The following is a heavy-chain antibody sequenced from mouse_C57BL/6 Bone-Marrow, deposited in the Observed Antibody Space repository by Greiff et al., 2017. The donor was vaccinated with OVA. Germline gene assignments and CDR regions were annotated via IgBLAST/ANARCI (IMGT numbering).Heavy chain of an antibody. CDR1: GYTFTSYW. J-gene: IGHJ2*01. Sequence: VQLQQPGAELVKPGASVKLSCKASGYTFTSYWMHWVKQRPGRGLEWIGRIDPNSGGTKDNEKFKSKATLTVDKPSSTAYMQLSSRTSEDSAVYICVRGDDYEVAYFDYCGQGTTLTVSS. V-gene: IGHV1-72*01. CDR2: IDPNSGGT. D-gene: IGHD2-4*01. CDR3: VRGDDYEVAYFDY.